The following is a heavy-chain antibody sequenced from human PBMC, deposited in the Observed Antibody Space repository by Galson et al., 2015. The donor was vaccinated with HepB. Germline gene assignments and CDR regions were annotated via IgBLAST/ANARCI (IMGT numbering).Heavy chain of an antibody. D-gene: IGHD3-22*01. CDR2: ISGSGGST. CDR1: GFTFSSYA. V-gene: IGHV3-23*01. Sequence: SLRLSCAASGFTFSSYAMSWVRQAPGKGLEWVSAISGSGGSTYYADSVKGRFTISRDNSKNTLYLQMNSLRAEDTAVYYCAKEGTMIVVVMAAFDIWGQGTMVTVSS. CDR3: AKEGTMIVVVMAAFDI. J-gene: IGHJ3*02.